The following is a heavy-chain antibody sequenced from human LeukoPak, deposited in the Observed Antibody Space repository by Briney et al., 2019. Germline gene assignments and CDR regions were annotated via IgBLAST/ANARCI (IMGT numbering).Heavy chain of an antibody. CDR3: ASTLLAVAGNWFDP. V-gene: IGHV4-39*01. CDR2: IYYGGST. J-gene: IGHJ5*02. D-gene: IGHD6-19*01. CDR1: GGSISSSSYY. Sequence: SETLSLTCTVSGGSISSSSYYWGWIRQPPGKGLEWIGSIYYGGSTYYNPSLKSRLTISVDTSENQFSLKLNSVTAADTAVYYCASTLLAVAGNWFDPWGQGTLVTVSS.